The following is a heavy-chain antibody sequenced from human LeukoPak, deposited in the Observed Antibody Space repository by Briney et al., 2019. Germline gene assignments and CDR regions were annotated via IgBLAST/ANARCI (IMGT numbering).Heavy chain of an antibody. CDR2: INPSGGST. CDR1: GYTFTSYY. CDR3: ARVSQWLPLFDY. V-gene: IGHV1-46*01. D-gene: IGHD6-19*01. J-gene: IGHJ4*02. Sequence: SVKVSCKASGYTFTSYYMHWVRQAPGQGLEWTGIINPSGGSTSYAQKFQGRVTMTSDTSTSTVYMELSSLRSEDTAVYYCARVSQWLPLFDYWGQGTLVTVSS.